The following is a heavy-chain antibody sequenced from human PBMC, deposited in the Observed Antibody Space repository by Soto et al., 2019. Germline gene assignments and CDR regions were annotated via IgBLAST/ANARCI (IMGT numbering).Heavy chain of an antibody. D-gene: IGHD6-19*01. CDR3: ARDGGYSSGWYQFDY. CDR2: ISRSNSYI. V-gene: IGHV3-21*06. Sequence: EVQLVESGGGLVKPGGSLRLSCAASGFTFSSYTMNWVRQAPGNGLEWVACISRSNSYIYYADSVKGRFTISRDNAKNSLYLQMNSLRAEDTAVYYCARDGGYSSGWYQFDYGGQGTLVTVSS. CDR1: GFTFSSYT. J-gene: IGHJ4*02.